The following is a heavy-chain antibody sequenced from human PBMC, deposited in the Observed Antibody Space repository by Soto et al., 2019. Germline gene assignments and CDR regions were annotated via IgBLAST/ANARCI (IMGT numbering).Heavy chain of an antibody. CDR1: GYTLTELS. Sequence: EASVKVSCKVSGYTLTELSMHWVRQAPGKGLEWMGGFDPEDGETIYAQKFQGRVTMTEDTSTDTAYMELSSLRSEDTAVYYCATRFRDYYDSSGYQYFDYWGQGTLVTVSS. CDR3: ATRFRDYYDSSGYQYFDY. J-gene: IGHJ4*02. CDR2: FDPEDGET. D-gene: IGHD3-22*01. V-gene: IGHV1-24*01.